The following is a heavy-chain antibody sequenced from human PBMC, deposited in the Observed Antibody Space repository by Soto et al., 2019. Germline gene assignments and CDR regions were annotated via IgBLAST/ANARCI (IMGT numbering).Heavy chain of an antibody. CDR2: IGSGDT. CDR1: GYSFDSYA. V-gene: IGHV1-18*01. Sequence: QVQLVQSGATQEKPGASVKVSCEAFGYSFDSYAYSWVRQAPGQGLEWMGRIGSGDTNYAQKLQGRVTMTPDTSTNTAYMERRSLRSDDTALYYCARENDPYGFDLWGQGTMVTVSS. CDR3: ARENDPYGFDL. J-gene: IGHJ3*01.